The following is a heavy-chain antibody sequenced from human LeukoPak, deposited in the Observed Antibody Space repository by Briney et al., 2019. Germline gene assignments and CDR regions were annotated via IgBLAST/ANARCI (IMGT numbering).Heavy chain of an antibody. D-gene: IGHD3-16*01. CDR3: ARDLHGSRGEFDY. J-gene: IGHJ4*02. CDR2: TYHWSKWFN. CDR1: GDSVTSGI. V-gene: IGHV6-1*01. Sequence: SQTLSLTCAISGDSVTSGIWNWIRQSPSRGLEWLGRTYHWSKWFNDYAVSVESRMTINADTSRNQFSLQLNSVTPEDTAVYYCARDLHGSRGEFDYWGQGTLVAVSS.